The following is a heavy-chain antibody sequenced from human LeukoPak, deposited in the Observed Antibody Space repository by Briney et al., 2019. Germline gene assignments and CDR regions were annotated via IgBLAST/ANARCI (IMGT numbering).Heavy chain of an antibody. J-gene: IGHJ3*02. D-gene: IGHD5-18*01. CDR2: ISWNSGSI. V-gene: IGHV3-9*01. Sequence: PGGSLRLSCAASGFTFDDYAMHWVRQAPGKGLEWVSGISWNSGSIGYADSVKGRFTISRDNAKNSLYLQMNSLRAEDTALYHCARDLGYGYRSNDAFDIWGQGTMVTVSS. CDR1: GFTFDDYA. CDR3: ARDLGYGYRSNDAFDI.